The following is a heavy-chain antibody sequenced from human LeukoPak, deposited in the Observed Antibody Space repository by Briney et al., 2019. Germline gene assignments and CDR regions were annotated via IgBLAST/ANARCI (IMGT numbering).Heavy chain of an antibody. CDR3: ARDGSVGAKESNADVGAFDI. CDR1: GGSFSGYY. D-gene: IGHD1-26*01. CDR2: INHSGST. Sequence: SETLSLTCAVYGGSFSGYYWSWIRQPPGKGLEWIGEINHSGSTNYNPSLKSRVTMSVDTSKNQFSLKLSSVTAADTAVYYCARDGSVGAKESNADVGAFDIWGQGTMVTVSS. J-gene: IGHJ3*02. V-gene: IGHV4-34*01.